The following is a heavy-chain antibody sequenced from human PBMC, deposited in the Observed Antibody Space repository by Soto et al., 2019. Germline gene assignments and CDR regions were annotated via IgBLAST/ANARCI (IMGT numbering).Heavy chain of an antibody. D-gene: IGHD4-17*01. J-gene: IGHJ4*02. CDR1: GFTFSSYW. CDR3: ASSQSYGDYRWAIFDY. Sequence: EVQLVESGGGLVQPGGSLRLSCAASGFTFSSYWMHWVRQAPGKGLVWVSRINSDGSSTSYADSVKGRFTISRDNAKNTLYLQMNSLRAEDTAVYYCASSQSYGDYRWAIFDYWGQGTLVPVSS. CDR2: INSDGSST. V-gene: IGHV3-74*01.